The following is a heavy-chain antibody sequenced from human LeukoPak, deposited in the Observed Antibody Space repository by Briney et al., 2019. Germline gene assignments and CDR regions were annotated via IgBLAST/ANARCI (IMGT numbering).Heavy chain of an antibody. V-gene: IGHV4-39*07. CDR2: IYYSGST. CDR1: GFTFSSYE. J-gene: IGHJ3*02. Sequence: GSLRLSCAASGFTFSSYEMNWVRQPPGKGLEWIGSIYYSGSTYYNPSLKSRVTISVDTSKNQFSLKLSSVTAADTAVYYCARRDGYNGDAFDIWGQGTMVTVSS. D-gene: IGHD5-24*01. CDR3: ARRDGYNGDAFDI.